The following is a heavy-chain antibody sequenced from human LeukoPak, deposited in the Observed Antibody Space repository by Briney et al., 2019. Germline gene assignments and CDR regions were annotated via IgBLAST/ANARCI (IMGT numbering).Heavy chain of an antibody. CDR1: GGSISSYY. CDR2: IYTSGST. V-gene: IGHV4-4*07. D-gene: IGHD4-23*01. Sequence: SETLSLACTVSGGSISSYYWSWIRQPAGKGLEWIGRIYTSGSTNYNPSLKSRVTMSVDTSKNQFSLKLSSVTAADTAVYYCARASDYGGKTGFDYWGQGTLVTVSS. CDR3: ARASDYGGKTGFDY. J-gene: IGHJ4*02.